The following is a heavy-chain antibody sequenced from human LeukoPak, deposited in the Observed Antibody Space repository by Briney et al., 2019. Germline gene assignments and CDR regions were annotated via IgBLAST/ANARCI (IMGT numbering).Heavy chain of an antibody. CDR1: GYTFTGYY. D-gene: IGHD2-2*01. CDR3: ARLRGVPAAPTDY. V-gene: IGHV1-2*02. CDR2: INPNSGGT. Sequence: ASVKVSCKASGYTFTGYYMHWVRQAPGQGLEWMGWINPNSGGTNYAQKFQGRVTMTRDTSISTAYLQWSSLKASDTAMYYCARLRGVPAAPTDYWGQGTLVTVSS. J-gene: IGHJ4*02.